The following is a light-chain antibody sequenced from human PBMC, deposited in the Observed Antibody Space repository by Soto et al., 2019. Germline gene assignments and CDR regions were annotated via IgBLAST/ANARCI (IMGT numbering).Light chain of an antibody. Sequence: IVMTQSPAILSVSPGETVTLSCKASQSVDNNLAWYQQKPGQPPSLLIYGASTRATGVPARFSGSGSGTEFTLTISILQSEDFALYYCQQYNNRPPWTFGQGSQVEMK. CDR3: QQYNNRPPWT. J-gene: IGKJ1*01. CDR1: QSVDNN. V-gene: IGKV3-15*01. CDR2: GAS.